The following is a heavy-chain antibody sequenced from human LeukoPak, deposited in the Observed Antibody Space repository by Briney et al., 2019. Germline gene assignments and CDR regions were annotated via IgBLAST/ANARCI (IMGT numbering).Heavy chain of an antibody. V-gene: IGHV3-21*01. Sequence: GGSLRLSCAASGFTFSSYSMNWVRQAPGKGLEWVSSISSSSSYIYYADSVKGRFTISRDNAKNSLYLQMNSLRDEDTAVYYCARGSTSGWSYWGQGTLVTVSS. CDR3: ARGSTSGWSY. D-gene: IGHD6-19*01. J-gene: IGHJ4*02. CDR1: GFTFSSYS. CDR2: ISSSSSYI.